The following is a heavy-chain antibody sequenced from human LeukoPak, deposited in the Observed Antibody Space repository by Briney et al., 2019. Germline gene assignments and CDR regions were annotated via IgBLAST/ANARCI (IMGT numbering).Heavy chain of an antibody. CDR1: GGSISSGSYY. J-gene: IGHJ3*02. CDR2: IYTSGST. Sequence: SETLSLTCTVSGGSISSGSYYWSWIRQPAGKGLEWIGRIYTSGSTNYNPSLKSRVTISVGTSKNQFSLKLSSVTAADTAVYYCASGLVGDAFDIWGQGTMVTVSS. D-gene: IGHD1-26*01. V-gene: IGHV4-61*02. CDR3: ASGLVGDAFDI.